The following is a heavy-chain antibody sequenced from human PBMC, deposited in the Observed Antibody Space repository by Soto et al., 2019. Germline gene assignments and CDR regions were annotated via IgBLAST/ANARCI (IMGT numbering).Heavy chain of an antibody. V-gene: IGHV1-18*01. D-gene: IGHD6-19*01. CDR3: ARVRSTGYSSGWFDP. CDR1: GYTFTSYG. J-gene: IGHJ5*02. Sequence: GASVKVSCKASGYTFTSYGINWVRQAPGQGLEWMGWISAYNGNTNYAQKLQGRVTMTTDTSTSTAYMELRSLRSDDTAVYYCARVRSTGYSSGWFDPWGQGTLVPVSS. CDR2: ISAYNGNT.